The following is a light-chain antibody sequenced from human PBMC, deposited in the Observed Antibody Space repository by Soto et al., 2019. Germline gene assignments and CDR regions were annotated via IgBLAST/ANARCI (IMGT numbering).Light chain of an antibody. Sequence: DIQMTQSPSTLSASVGDRVTITCRASQSISTWLAWYQQKIGKAPKLLIYDASTLESGVPSRFSGSGSGTEFTLTISSLQPDDFATYYCQQYLTYSSLTFGGGTKVDTK. CDR2: DAS. V-gene: IGKV1-5*01. CDR3: QQYLTYSSLT. J-gene: IGKJ4*01. CDR1: QSISTW.